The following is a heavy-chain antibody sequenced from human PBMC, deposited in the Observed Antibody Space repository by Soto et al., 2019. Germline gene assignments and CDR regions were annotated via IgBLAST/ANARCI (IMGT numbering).Heavy chain of an antibody. V-gene: IGHV1-8*01. CDR1: GYTFTSYD. Sequence: QVQLVQSGAEVKEPGASVKVSCKASGYTFTSYDINWVRQATGQGLEWMGWMNPNSANTGYAQKFQGRVTLTRKTSISTAYMELSSLRSEDTAVYYCARSGFGELSWHVYWGQGTLVTVSS. J-gene: IGHJ4*02. CDR3: ARSGFGELSWHVY. CDR2: MNPNSANT. D-gene: IGHD3-10*01.